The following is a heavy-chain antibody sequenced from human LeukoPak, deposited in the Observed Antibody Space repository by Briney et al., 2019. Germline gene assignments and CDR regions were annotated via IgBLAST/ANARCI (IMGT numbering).Heavy chain of an antibody. D-gene: IGHD5-24*01. J-gene: IGHJ5*02. CDR2: ISETGDRT. V-gene: IGHV3-23*01. CDR3: AKQFVDI. Sequence: GGSLRLSCAASGFPFSSYPMTWVRKAPGKGLEWVSAISETGDRTHYADSVKGRFTVSRDNPKDTLYLQMDSLRAEDTAVYYCAKQFVDIWGQGTLVTVSS. CDR1: GFPFSSYP.